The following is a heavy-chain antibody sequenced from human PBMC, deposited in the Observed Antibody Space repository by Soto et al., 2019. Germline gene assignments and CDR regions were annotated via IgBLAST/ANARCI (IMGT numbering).Heavy chain of an antibody. Sequence: PSETLAITCAFYDGSFSGYYWSWIRQPPGKGLDLIGEINHSGSTNYNPSLKSRVTISVDTSKNQFSLKLSSVTAADTAVYYCARGRYSPGYCSSTSCLSSWFDPWGQGTMVTVSS. CDR3: ARGRYSPGYCSSTSCLSSWFDP. J-gene: IGHJ5*02. CDR2: INHSGST. D-gene: IGHD2-2*03. CDR1: DGSFSGYY. V-gene: IGHV4-34*01.